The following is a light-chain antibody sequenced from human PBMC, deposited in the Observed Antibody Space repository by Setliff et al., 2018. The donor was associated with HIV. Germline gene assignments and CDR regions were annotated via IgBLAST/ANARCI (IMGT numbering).Light chain of an antibody. Sequence: QSVLAQPASVSGSPGQSITISCTGTSSDVGNYDYVSWYQQYPAKAPKLMIYDVSVRPSGVSTRFSGSKSGNTASLTISGLQAEDEADYYCSSYTSNNARVFGTGTKVTVL. V-gene: IGLV2-14*03. CDR3: SSYTSNNARV. CDR2: DVS. J-gene: IGLJ1*01. CDR1: SSDVGNYDY.